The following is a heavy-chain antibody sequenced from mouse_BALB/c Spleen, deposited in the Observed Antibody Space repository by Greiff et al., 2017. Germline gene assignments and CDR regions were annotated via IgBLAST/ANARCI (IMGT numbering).Heavy chain of an antibody. CDR2: IYPGNSDT. V-gene: IGHV1-5*01. CDR3: TRGVNYYGSSHYAMDY. CDR1: GYTFTSYW. Sequence: VQLKQSGTVLARPGASVKMSCKASGYTFTSYWMHWVKQRPGQGLEWIGAIYPGNSDTSYNQKFKGKAKLTAVTSTSTAYMELSSLTNEDSAVYYCTRGVNYYGSSHYAMDYWGQGTSVTVSS. D-gene: IGHD1-1*01. J-gene: IGHJ4*01.